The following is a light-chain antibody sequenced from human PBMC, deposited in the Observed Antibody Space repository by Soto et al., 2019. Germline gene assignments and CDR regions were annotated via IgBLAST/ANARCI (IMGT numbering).Light chain of an antibody. Sequence: EIVLTQSPGTLSLSPGERATLSCRASQSVSSSYLAWYQQKPGQAPRLLIYDGSNRATGIPARFSGSGSGTDFTLTISSLEPEDFAVYYCQQRSNWPPKITFGQGTRLEIK. CDR3: QQRSNWPPKIT. J-gene: IGKJ5*01. CDR2: DGS. CDR1: QSVSSSY. V-gene: IGKV3D-20*02.